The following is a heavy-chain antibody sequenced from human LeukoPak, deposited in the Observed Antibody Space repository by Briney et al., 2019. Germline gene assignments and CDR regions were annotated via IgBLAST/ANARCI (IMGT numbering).Heavy chain of an antibody. CDR1: GGTFSNYA. D-gene: IGHD2-21*02. CDR3: AREKGDQGLSFDY. V-gene: IGHV1-69*06. Sequence: ASVKVSCKASGGTFSNYAISWVRQAPGQGLEWMGGIIPIFGTANYAQKFRGRVTITADKSTRTAYMELSSLRSEDTAVYYCAREKGDQGLSFDYRGQGTLVTVSS. CDR2: IIPIFGTA. J-gene: IGHJ4*02.